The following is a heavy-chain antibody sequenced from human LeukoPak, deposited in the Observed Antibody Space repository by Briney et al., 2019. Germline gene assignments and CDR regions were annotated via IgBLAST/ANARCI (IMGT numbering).Heavy chain of an antibody. CDR3: ARVRYGSGSYSDPYYFYGMDV. J-gene: IGHJ6*02. V-gene: IGHV4-34*01. CDR2: INHSGST. CDR1: GGSFSGYY. Sequence: SETLSLTCAVYGGSFSGYYCSWIRQPPGKGLEWIGEINHSGSTNFNPSLKSRVTISVDTSKFQFSLKLTSVTAADTAVYYCARVRYGSGSYSDPYYFYGMDVWGQGTTVTVSS. D-gene: IGHD3-10*01.